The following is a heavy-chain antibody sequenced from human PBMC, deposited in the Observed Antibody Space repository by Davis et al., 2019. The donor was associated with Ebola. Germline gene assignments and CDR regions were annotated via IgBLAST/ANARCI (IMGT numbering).Heavy chain of an antibody. CDR1: GFTFSSYW. CDR2: IKQGGDER. V-gene: IGHV3-7*01. J-gene: IGHJ5*02. CDR3: VRVYSGSYDP. D-gene: IGHD1-26*01. Sequence: PAGSLRLSCAASGFTFSSYWMSWVRQAPGKGLEWVANIKQGGDERYYVDSVKGRFIISRDDAKNSLYLQMNSLRAEDTAVYYCVRVYSGSYDPWGQGTLVTVSS.